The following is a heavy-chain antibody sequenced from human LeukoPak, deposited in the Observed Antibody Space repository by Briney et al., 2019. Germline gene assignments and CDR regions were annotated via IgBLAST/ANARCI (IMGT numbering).Heavy chain of an antibody. CDR1: GFTFSTYG. Sequence: GGSLRLSCAASGFTFSTYGMNWVRQAPGKGLEWVSYISSSSTTIYYADSVKGRFTISRDNAKNSLYLQMNSLKTEDTAVYYCTTDIAVAGTFFDYWGQGTLVTVSS. CDR3: TTDIAVAGTFFDY. J-gene: IGHJ4*02. CDR2: ISSSSTTI. D-gene: IGHD6-19*01. V-gene: IGHV3-48*01.